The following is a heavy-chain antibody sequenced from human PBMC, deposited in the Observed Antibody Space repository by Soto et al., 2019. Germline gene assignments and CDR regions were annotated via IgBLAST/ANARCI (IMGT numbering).Heavy chain of an antibody. J-gene: IGHJ6*02. D-gene: IGHD2-15*01. Sequence: QVQLVESGGGMVQPGRSLRLSCAASGFSFRNYGMHWARQAPGKGLEWVTVISYDGNNKYYADSVKGRFTISRDNTKNTLYLQMNSLRTEDTAVYYCAKGGPSANNAMDVWGQGTTVTVSS. CDR2: ISYDGNNK. CDR3: AKGGPSANNAMDV. V-gene: IGHV3-30*18. CDR1: GFSFRNYG.